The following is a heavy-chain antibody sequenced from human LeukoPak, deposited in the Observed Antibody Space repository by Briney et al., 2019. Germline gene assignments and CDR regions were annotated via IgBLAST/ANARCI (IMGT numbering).Heavy chain of an antibody. J-gene: IGHJ4*02. V-gene: IGHV3-21*06. CDR2: ISSSSSYI. CDR1: GFTFSSYS. CDR3: ARDTWEEWLRPTSFDY. D-gene: IGHD5-12*01. Sequence: GGSLRLSCAASGFTFSSYSMNWVRQAPGKGLEWVSSISSSSSYIYYADSVRGRFTISRDDAKNSLYLQMNSLRAEDTAIYYCARDTWEEWLRPTSFDYWGRGILVTVSS.